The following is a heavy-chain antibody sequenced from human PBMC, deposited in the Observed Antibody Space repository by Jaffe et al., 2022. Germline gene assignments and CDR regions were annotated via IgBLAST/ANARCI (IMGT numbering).Heavy chain of an antibody. D-gene: IGHD6-19*01. V-gene: IGHV3-23*01. J-gene: IGHJ5*02. CDR1: GFTFSSYA. Sequence: EVQLLESGGGLVQPGGSLRLSCAASGFTFSSYAMSWVRQAPGKGLEWVSAISGSGGSTYYADSVKGRFTISRDNSKNTLYLQMNSLRAEDTAVYYCAKDADSSGWRGSWFDPWGQGTLVTVSS. CDR3: AKDADSSGWRGSWFDP. CDR2: ISGSGGST.